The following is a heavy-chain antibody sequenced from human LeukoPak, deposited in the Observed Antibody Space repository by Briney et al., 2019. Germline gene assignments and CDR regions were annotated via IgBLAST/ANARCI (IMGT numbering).Heavy chain of an antibody. D-gene: IGHD3-22*01. CDR1: GYTFTGYY. V-gene: IGHV1-2*06. CDR2: INPNSGGT. CDR3: ARDTRRYYYDSSGYSPY. Sequence: GASVKVSCKASGYTFTGYYMHWVRQAPGQGLEWMRRINPNSGGTNYAQKFQGRVTMTRDTSISTAYMELSRLRSDDTAVYYCARDTRRYYYDSSGYSPYWGQGTLVTVSS. J-gene: IGHJ4*02.